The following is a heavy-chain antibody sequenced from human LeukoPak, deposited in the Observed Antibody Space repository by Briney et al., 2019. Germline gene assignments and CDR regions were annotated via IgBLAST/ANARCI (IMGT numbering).Heavy chain of an antibody. J-gene: IGHJ3*02. V-gene: IGHV3-9*03. CDR2: ISWNSGSI. D-gene: IGHD3-3*01. CDR1: GFTFDDYA. Sequence: GRSLRLSCAASGFTFDDYAMHWVRQAPGKGLEWVSGISWNSGSIGYADSVKGRFTISRDNAKNSLYLQMNSLRAEDMALYYCVKVRVVIIMYDAFDIWGQGTMVTVSS. CDR3: VKVRVVIIMYDAFDI.